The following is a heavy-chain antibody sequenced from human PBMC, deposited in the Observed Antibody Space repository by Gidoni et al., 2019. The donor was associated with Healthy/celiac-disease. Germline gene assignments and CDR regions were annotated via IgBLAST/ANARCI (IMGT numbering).Heavy chain of an antibody. D-gene: IGHD1-26*01. Sequence: EVQLVESGGGLVQPGGSLRPSCAASGFTFSSYEMNWVRQAPGKGLAWVSYISSRGSTIYYADSVKGRFTISRDNAKNSLYLQMNSLRAEDTAVYYCARVGLSGSTGLVDYWGQGTLVTVSS. CDR2: ISSRGSTI. V-gene: IGHV3-48*03. CDR1: GFTFSSYE. J-gene: IGHJ4*02. CDR3: ARVGLSGSTGLVDY.